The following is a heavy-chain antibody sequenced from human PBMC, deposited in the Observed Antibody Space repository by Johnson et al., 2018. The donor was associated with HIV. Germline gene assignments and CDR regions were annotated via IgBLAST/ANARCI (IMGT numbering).Heavy chain of an antibody. CDR3: ATPQEGYSAFDI. CDR2: ISYDGSNK. Sequence: QVQLVESGGGVAQPGGSLRLSCAASGFTFSSYAMHWVRQAPGKGLEWVAVISYDGSNKYYADSVKGRFTISRDNSKNTLYLQMNSLRAEDTALYYCATPQEGYSAFDIWGQGTMVTVSS. D-gene: IGHD2-15*01. V-gene: IGHV3-30*04. CDR1: GFTFSSYA. J-gene: IGHJ3*02.